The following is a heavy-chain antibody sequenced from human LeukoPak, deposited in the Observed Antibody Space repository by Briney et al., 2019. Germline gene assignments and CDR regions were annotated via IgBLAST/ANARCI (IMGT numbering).Heavy chain of an antibody. CDR1: GYTFSAYY. Sequence: ASVKVSCKASGYTFSAYYMHWVRQAPGQGLEWMGRIDVNSGGTNYAQKFQGRVTMTRDTSISTAYMELSRLRSDDTAVYYCARGDSGSYLYYFDYWGQGTLVTVSS. CDR2: IDVNSGGT. D-gene: IGHD1-26*01. CDR3: ARGDSGSYLYYFDY. V-gene: IGHV1-2*06. J-gene: IGHJ4*02.